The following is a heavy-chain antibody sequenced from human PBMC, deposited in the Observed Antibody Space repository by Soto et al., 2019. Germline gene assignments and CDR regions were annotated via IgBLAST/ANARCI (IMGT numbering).Heavy chain of an antibody. D-gene: IGHD2-15*01. CDR2: IYHSGSP. V-gene: IGHV4-59*01. J-gene: IGHJ6*03. CDR1: GGSITLYY. Sequence: SETLSLTCTVSGGSITLYYWSWIRQPPGKGLEWIGYIYHSGSPNYNPSLKSRVTISVDTSKNQFSLRLNSVTAADTAVYYCARARPDSDFYSPYMDVWGKGTTVTLSS. CDR3: ARARPDSDFYSPYMDV.